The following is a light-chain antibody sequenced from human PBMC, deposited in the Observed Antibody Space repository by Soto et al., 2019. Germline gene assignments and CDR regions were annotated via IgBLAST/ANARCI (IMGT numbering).Light chain of an antibody. J-gene: IGKJ1*01. CDR3: QQYDSYPWT. CDR2: EAS. V-gene: IGKV1-5*03. CDR1: QTINRW. Sequence: DIKMTQSPSTLSASVGDIVTINFRASQTINRWLALHQQKPGKAPKLLIYEASNLETGVPSRFGGSESGTEFTLIISSLQPDDFATYYCQQYDSYPWTFGQGTKVDIK.